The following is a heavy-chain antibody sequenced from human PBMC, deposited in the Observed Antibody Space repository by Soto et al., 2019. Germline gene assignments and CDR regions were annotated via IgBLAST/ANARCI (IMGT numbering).Heavy chain of an antibody. CDR3: AKDKGRRYFDY. CDR2: ISDDGTIK. CDR1: GLTFSRAG. D-gene: IGHD1-26*01. Sequence: GGSLRLFCAVSGLTFSRAGMHWVRQAPGKGLEWVALISDDGTIKYYEDSVEGRFTISRDNSKDTLFLQMNSLRVEDTAVYYCAKDKGRRYFDYWGQGILVTVSS. V-gene: IGHV3-30*18. J-gene: IGHJ4*02.